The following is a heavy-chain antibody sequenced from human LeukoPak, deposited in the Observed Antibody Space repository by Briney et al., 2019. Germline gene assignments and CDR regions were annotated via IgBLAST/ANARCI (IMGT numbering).Heavy chain of an antibody. D-gene: IGHD3-10*01. CDR1: GFTFTTYW. J-gene: IGHJ4*02. CDR3: VKPYYFSSVSLQ. Sequence: GGSLRLSCTASGFTFTTYWMNWVRQAPGKGLEWVANIKQDGSEKNYVDSVRGRFTISRDNGKNSLYLQMNRLRAEDTAMYYCVKPYYFSSVSLQWGQGTLVTVSS. CDR2: IKQDGSEK. V-gene: IGHV3-7*01.